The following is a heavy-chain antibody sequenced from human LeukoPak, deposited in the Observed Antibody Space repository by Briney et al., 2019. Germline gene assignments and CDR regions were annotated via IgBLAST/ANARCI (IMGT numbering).Heavy chain of an antibody. CDR2: IFYIGST. J-gene: IGHJ4*02. CDR3: ARDSSGISAAGHY. V-gene: IGHV4-59*12. D-gene: IGHD6-13*01. Sequence: PSETLSLTCTVSGGSISSYYWSWIRQSPGKGLEWIGYIFYIGSTNYNPSLKSRVTISVDTSKNQFSLKLSSVTAADTAVYYCARDSSGISAAGHYWGQGTLVTVSS. CDR1: GGSISSYY.